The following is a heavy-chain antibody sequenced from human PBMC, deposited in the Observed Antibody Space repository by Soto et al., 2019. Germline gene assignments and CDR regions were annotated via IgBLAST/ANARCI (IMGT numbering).Heavy chain of an antibody. Sequence: GGSLRLSCAASGFTFRNDAMSWVRQAPGKGLDWVAAISGSGGTTYYADSVKGRFTISRDNSQNTLYLQMNSLRAKDTAVYYCAKDLMFGGVFGFDYWGQGTLVTVSS. CDR3: AKDLMFGGVFGFDY. CDR2: ISGSGGTT. CDR1: GFTFRNDA. J-gene: IGHJ4*02. D-gene: IGHD3-16*01. V-gene: IGHV3-23*01.